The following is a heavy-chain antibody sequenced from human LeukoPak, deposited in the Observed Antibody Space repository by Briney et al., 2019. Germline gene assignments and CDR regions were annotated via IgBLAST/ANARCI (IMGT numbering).Heavy chain of an antibody. V-gene: IGHV4-59*01. Sequence: PSETLSLTCTVSGGSISSYYWSWIRQPPGKGLEWIGYIYYSGSTNYNPSLKSRVTISVDTSKNQFSLKLSSVTAADTAVYYCARVVVLAYYDSSGFDAFDIWGQGTMVTVSS. CDR1: GGSISSYY. J-gene: IGHJ3*02. D-gene: IGHD3-22*01. CDR3: ARVVVLAYYDSSGFDAFDI. CDR2: IYYSGST.